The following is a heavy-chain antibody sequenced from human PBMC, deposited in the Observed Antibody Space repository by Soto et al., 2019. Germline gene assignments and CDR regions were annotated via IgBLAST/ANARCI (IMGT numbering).Heavy chain of an antibody. CDR3: ARDSTTVTTWQYYGMDV. CDR2: IWYDGSNK. J-gene: IGHJ6*02. Sequence: GGSLRLSCAASGFTFSSYGMHWVRQAPGKGLEWVAVIWYDGSNKYYADSVKGRFTISRDNSKNTLYLQMNSLRAEDTAVYYCARDSTTVTTWQYYGMDVWGQGTTVTVSS. CDR1: GFTFSSYG. V-gene: IGHV3-33*01. D-gene: IGHD4-17*01.